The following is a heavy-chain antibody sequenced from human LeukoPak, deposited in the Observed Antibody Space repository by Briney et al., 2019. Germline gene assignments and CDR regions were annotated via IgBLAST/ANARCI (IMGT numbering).Heavy chain of an antibody. J-gene: IGHJ6*03. D-gene: IGHD3-3*01. CDR3: ARDPVRFLEWPPEDYYYYMDV. Sequence: GGSLRLSCAASGFTFSSYSMNWARQAPGKGLEWVSTISSSSSYIYYADSVKGRFTISRDNAKNSLYLQMNSLRAEDTAVYYCARDPVRFLEWPPEDYYYYMDVWGKGTTVTVSS. CDR1: GFTFSSYS. CDR2: ISSSSSYI. V-gene: IGHV3-21*01.